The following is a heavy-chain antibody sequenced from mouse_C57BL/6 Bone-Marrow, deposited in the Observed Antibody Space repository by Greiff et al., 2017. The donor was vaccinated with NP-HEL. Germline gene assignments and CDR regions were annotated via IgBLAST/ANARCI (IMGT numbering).Heavy chain of an antibody. Sequence: VQLQQSGAELVRPGASVKLSCTVSGFNIKDDYMHWVKQRPEQGLEWIGWFDPENGDTEYASKFQGKATITADTSSNTAYLQLSSLTSEDTAVYNCTTGGSGPYAMDYWGQGTSVTVSA. V-gene: IGHV14-4*01. J-gene: IGHJ4*01. CDR1: GFNIKDDY. D-gene: IGHD1-1*01. CDR3: TTGGSGPYAMDY. CDR2: FDPENGDT.